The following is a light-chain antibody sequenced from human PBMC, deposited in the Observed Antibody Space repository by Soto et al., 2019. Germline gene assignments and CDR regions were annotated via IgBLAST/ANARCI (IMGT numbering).Light chain of an antibody. V-gene: IGLV2-8*01. CDR3: SSYAGSNNYYV. Sequence: QSALTQPPSASGSPGQSVTISCTGTSSDVGGYNYVSWYQLHPGKAPKLMIYEVSKRPSGVPDRFSGFKSGNTASLTVSGLQAEDEADYDSSSYAGSNNYYVFGTGTKVTVL. CDR1: SSDVGGYNY. J-gene: IGLJ1*01. CDR2: EVS.